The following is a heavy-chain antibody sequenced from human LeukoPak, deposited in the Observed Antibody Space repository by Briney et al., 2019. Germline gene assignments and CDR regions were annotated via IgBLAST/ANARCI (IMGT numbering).Heavy chain of an antibody. J-gene: IGHJ5*02. CDR3: ARQLNPTYYDFWSDAEIEDWFDP. Sequence: PGGSLRLSCAASGFTFSSYAMSWVRQAPGKGLEWVSAISGSGGSTYYADSVKGRFTISRDNSKNTLYLQMNSLRAEDTAVYYCARQLNPTYYDFWSDAEIEDWFDPWGQGTLVTVSS. V-gene: IGHV3-23*01. D-gene: IGHD3-3*01. CDR2: ISGSGGST. CDR1: GFTFSSYA.